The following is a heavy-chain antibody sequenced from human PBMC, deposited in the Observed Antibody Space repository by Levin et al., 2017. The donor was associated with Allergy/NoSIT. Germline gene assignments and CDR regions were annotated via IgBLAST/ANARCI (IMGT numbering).Heavy chain of an antibody. CDR1: GFTFDDYA. Sequence: LSLTCAASGFTFDDYAMHWVRQAPGKGLGLVSGISWNSGSIGYADSVKGRFTISRDNAKNSLYLQMNSLRTEDTALYYCARDNIGLPDAFDIWGQGTMVIVSS. V-gene: IGHV3-9*01. J-gene: IGHJ3*02. D-gene: IGHD3-10*01. CDR3: ARDNIGLPDAFDI. CDR2: ISWNSGSI.